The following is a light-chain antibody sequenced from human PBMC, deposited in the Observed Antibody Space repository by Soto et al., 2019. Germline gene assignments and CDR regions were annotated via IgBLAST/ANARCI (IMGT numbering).Light chain of an antibody. CDR3: QQLLSYPIT. V-gene: IGKV1-9*01. J-gene: IGKJ5*01. CDR2: AAS. CDR1: QGISSY. Sequence: DIQLTQSPSFLSASVGDRVTXTCRASQGISSYLAWYQQKPGKAPKLMIYAASTLQSGVPLRFSGSGSGTSFTLTISSLQPEDVATYYCQQLLSYPITFGQGTRLEIK.